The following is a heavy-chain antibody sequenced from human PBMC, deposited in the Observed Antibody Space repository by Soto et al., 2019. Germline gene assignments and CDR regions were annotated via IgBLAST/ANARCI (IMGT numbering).Heavy chain of an antibody. CDR3: ACPTGVAGTPFCDY. CDR1: GGSFSGYY. D-gene: IGHD6-19*01. J-gene: IGHJ4*02. Sequence: QVQLQQWGAGLLKPSETLSLTCAVYGGSFSGYYWSWIRQPPGKGLEWIGEINHSGSINYNPSLKSRVTISVDTSKNQFSLKLSSVTAADTAVYYCACPTGVAGTPFCDYWGQGTLVTVSS. CDR2: INHSGSI. V-gene: IGHV4-34*01.